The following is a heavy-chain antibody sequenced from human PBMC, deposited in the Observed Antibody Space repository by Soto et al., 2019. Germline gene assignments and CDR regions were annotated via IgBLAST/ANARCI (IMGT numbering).Heavy chain of an antibody. J-gene: IGHJ4*02. CDR2: ISYDESNK. CDR3: ARVRWGGYCSGGSCYPPGY. V-gene: IGHV3-30-3*01. CDR1: GFTFSSYT. D-gene: IGHD2-15*01. Sequence: QVQLVESGGGVVQPGRSLRLSSVASGFTFSSYTMHWVRQAPGKGLEWVAVISYDESNKYYTDSVKGRFTISRDNSKDTLYLQMNSLRVEDTAVYYCARVRWGGYCSGGSCYPPGYWGQGTLVTVSS.